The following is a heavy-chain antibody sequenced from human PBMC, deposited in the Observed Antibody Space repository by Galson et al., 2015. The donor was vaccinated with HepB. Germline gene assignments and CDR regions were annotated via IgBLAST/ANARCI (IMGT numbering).Heavy chain of an antibody. CDR2: ISYDGSNK. J-gene: IGHJ4*02. Sequence: SLRLSCAASGFTFSSYGMHWVRQAPGKGLEWVAVISYDGSNKYYADSVKGRFTISRDNSKNTLYLQMNSLRAKDTAVYYCAKDRRGILYYFDYWGQGTLVTVSS. CDR3: AKDRRGILYYFDY. D-gene: IGHD1-14*01. CDR1: GFTFSSYG. V-gene: IGHV3-30*18.